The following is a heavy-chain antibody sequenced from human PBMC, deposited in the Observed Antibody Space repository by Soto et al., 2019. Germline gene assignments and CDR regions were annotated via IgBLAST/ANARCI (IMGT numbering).Heavy chain of an antibody. CDR1: GDSVSSNTAS. Sequence: LSQTLSLTCAISGDSVSSNTASWNWVRQSPSRGLEWLGRTYSRSKWYNDYAVSVKSRIIINPDTSKNQFSLQLNSVTPEDTAVYYCAKGDNLGPKTGYAFDPWGQGILVTVSS. J-gene: IGHJ5*02. CDR3: AKGDNLGPKTGYAFDP. CDR2: TYSRSKWYN. D-gene: IGHD5-12*01. V-gene: IGHV6-1*01.